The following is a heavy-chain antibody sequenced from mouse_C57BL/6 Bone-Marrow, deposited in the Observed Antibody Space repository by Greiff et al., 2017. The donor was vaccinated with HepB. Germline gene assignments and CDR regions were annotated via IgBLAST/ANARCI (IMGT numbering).Heavy chain of an antibody. CDR3: ARNSGYYYGSPYYAMDY. V-gene: IGHV2-2*01. CDR2: IWSGGST. CDR1: GFSLTSYG. J-gene: IGHJ4*01. D-gene: IGHD1-1*01. Sequence: VKLMESGPGLVQPSQSLSITCTVSGFSLTSYGVHWVRQSPGKGLEWLGVIWSGGSTDYNAAFISRLSISKDNSKSQVFFKMNSLQADDTAIYYCARNSGYYYGSPYYAMDYWGQGTSVTVSS.